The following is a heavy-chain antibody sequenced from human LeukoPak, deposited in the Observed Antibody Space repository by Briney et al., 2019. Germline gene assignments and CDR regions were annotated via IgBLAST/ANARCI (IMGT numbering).Heavy chain of an antibody. V-gene: IGHV4-59*01. CDR1: GGSISSYY. CDR3: ARGVYIAAAQYGY. Sequence: SETLSLTCTVSGGSISSYYWSWIRQPPGKGLEWIGYISYSGSTNYNPSLKSRVTISLDTSKNQFSLKLSSVTAADTAVYHCARGVYIAAAQYGYWGQGTLVTVSS. CDR2: ISYSGST. J-gene: IGHJ4*02. D-gene: IGHD6-13*01.